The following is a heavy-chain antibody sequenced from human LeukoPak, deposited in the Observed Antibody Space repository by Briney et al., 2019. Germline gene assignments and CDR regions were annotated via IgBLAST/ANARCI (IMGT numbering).Heavy chain of an antibody. Sequence: SETLSLTCAVYGGSFSGYHRTWIRQSPGKGLEWIGDINPSGSTYYNPSLKSRLTISVDTSKNQFSLKLRSVTAADTAVYYCARGRHDITMIVVVMTSVSYYLDVWGKGTTVTVS. CDR2: INPSGST. J-gene: IGHJ6*03. V-gene: IGHV4-34*01. CDR1: GGSFSGYH. D-gene: IGHD3-22*01. CDR3: ARGRHDITMIVVVMTSVSYYLDV.